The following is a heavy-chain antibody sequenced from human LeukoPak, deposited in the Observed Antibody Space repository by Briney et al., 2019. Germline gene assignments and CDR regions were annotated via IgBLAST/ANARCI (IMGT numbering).Heavy chain of an antibody. D-gene: IGHD6-19*01. CDR3: AQTTGWPGFDF. CDR1: GASTSSRY. Sequence: NPSETLSFTCSAPGASTSSRYWSWIRQSPGRTLEWIGHIYNGRNTKYNPSLTSRVTISVDTSKNQFSLRMTSVTAADTAIYYCAQTTGWPGFDFWGPGALVTVSS. J-gene: IGHJ4*02. CDR2: IYNGRNT. V-gene: IGHV4-59*08.